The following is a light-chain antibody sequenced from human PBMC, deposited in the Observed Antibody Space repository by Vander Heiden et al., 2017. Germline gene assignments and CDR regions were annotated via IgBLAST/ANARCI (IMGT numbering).Light chain of an antibody. V-gene: IGKV1-6*02. CDR3: LQDYNYPFT. Sequence: QMTQSHSSLSASVGDRVTIPCRASMDIRSDLGWYQQRPGQAPKLLIYDATRLQSGVPARFSGRGSGTDFTLTISSLHSEDFATYYCLQDYNYPFTFGPGTKVEIK. J-gene: IGKJ3*01. CDR1: MDIRSD. CDR2: DAT.